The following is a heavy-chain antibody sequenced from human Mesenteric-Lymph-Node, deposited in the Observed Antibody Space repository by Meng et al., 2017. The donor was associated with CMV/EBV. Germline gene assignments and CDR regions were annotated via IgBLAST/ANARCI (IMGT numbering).Heavy chain of an antibody. Sequence: ASVKVSCKASGYTFITSYIHWVRQAPGQGLEWVGWINPDNADTHYAQKFQGRVTMTRDTSITTAYLELSRLSSDDTAVYFCARGVFWSGNDYWGQGTLVTVSS. J-gene: IGHJ4*02. D-gene: IGHD3-3*01. CDR2: INPDNADT. V-gene: IGHV1-2*02. CDR3: ARGVFWSGNDY. CDR1: GYTFITSY.